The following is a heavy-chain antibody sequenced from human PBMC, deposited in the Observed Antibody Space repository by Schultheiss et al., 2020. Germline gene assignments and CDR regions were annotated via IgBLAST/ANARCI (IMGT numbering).Heavy chain of an antibody. CDR3: ARLSRIAAAGRAVLYGMDV. CDR1: GGSISSGGYY. V-gene: IGHV4-61*08. Sequence: SQTLSLTCTVSGGSISSGGYYWSWIRQPPGKGLEWIGYIYYSGSTNYSPSLKSRVTISVDTSKNQFSLQLNSVTPEDTAVYYCARLSRIAAAGRAVLYGMDVWGQGTTVNVSS. D-gene: IGHD6-13*01. CDR2: IYYSGST. J-gene: IGHJ6*02.